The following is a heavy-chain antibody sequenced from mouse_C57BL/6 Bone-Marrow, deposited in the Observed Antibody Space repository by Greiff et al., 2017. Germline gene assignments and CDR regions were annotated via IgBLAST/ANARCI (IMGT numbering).Heavy chain of an antibody. CDR2: IRLKSDNYAT. Sequence: EVKVEESGGGLVQPGGSMKLSCVASGFTFSNYWMNWVRQSPEKGLEWVAQIRLKSDNYATHYAESVKGRFTISRDDSKSSVYLQMNNLRAEDTGIYYCTASGYGSSYDVWGTGTTVTVSS. CDR3: TASGYGSSYDV. CDR1: GFTFSNYW. D-gene: IGHD1-1*01. J-gene: IGHJ1*03. V-gene: IGHV6-3*01.